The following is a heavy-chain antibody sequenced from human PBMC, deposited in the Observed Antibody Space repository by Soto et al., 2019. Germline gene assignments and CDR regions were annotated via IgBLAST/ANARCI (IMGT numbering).Heavy chain of an antibody. V-gene: IGHV3-23*01. CDR3: ARIRGYWYGLDV. Sequence: EVQLLESGGGLVQPGGSLRLSCAASGFPLSTYGMSWVRQAPGKGLEWVSSITGTGGDTYYADSVKGRFTSSRDNSNNMLYLQMNSLRVDYTAVYDCARIRGYWYGLDVWGQGTTITVSS. CDR1: GFPLSTYG. CDR2: ITGTGGDT. J-gene: IGHJ6*02.